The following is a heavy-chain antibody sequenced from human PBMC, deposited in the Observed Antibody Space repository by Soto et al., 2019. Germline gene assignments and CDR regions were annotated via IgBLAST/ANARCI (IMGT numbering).Heavy chain of an antibody. V-gene: IGHV3-21*01. Sequence: GGSLRLSCAASGFTFSSYSMNWVRQAPGKGLEWVSSISSSSSYIYYADSVKGRFTISRDNAKNSLYLQMNSLRAEDTAVDYCASEYYDFWSGYQNYYYYYYMDVWGKGTTVTVSS. CDR1: GFTFSSYS. CDR3: ASEYYDFWSGYQNYYYYYYMDV. D-gene: IGHD3-3*01. CDR2: ISSSSSYI. J-gene: IGHJ6*03.